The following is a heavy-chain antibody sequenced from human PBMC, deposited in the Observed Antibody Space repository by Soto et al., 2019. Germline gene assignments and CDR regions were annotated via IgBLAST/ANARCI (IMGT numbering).Heavy chain of an antibody. V-gene: IGHV4-39*01. J-gene: IGHJ6*02. CDR3: ARHSGVYGMDV. Sequence: ETLSLTCTVSGASITSSSHYWGWIRQPPGKGLEWIGTFYYGGSSNYNPSLKSRVTISVDTSKNQFSLNLRSVTAADTAVYYCARHSGVYGMDVWGQGTTVTVSS. D-gene: IGHD3-3*01. CDR1: GASITSSSHY. CDR2: FYYGGSS.